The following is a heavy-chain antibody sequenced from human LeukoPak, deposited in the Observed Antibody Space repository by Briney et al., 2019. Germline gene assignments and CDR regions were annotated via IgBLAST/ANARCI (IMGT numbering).Heavy chain of an antibody. D-gene: IGHD5-12*01. CDR3: AREERGATSNWFDP. J-gene: IGHJ5*02. V-gene: IGHV4-59*01. Sequence: PSETLSLTCTVSGDSISNYYWSWIRQPPGKGLEWIGYISYSGSTNYNPSLKSRVTISIDTSKNQFSLRLTSVTAADTAVYYCAREERGATSNWFDPWGQGTLVTVSS. CDR2: ISYSGST. CDR1: GDSISNYY.